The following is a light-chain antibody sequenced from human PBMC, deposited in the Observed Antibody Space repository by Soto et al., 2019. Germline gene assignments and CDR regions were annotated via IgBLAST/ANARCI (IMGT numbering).Light chain of an antibody. V-gene: IGKV1-33*01. CDR3: QQYDNLPRLT. CDR1: QDISNY. Sequence: DIQMTQSPSSLSASVLDRVTITCXSSQDISNYLNWYQQKPGKAPKLLIYDASNLETGVPSRFSGSGSGTDFTFTISSLQPEDIATYYCQQYDNLPRLTFGGGTKVDIK. CDR2: DAS. J-gene: IGKJ4*01.